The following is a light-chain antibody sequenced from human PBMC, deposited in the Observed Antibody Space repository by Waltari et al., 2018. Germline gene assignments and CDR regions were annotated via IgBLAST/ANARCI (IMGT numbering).Light chain of an antibody. V-gene: IGLV2-14*03. CDR2: DVS. J-gene: IGLJ2*01. CDR3: SSYTSTSTLVV. CDR1: TNDIGTYDY. Sequence: QSALPQPASVSGSPGQSITISCSGTTNDIGTYDYVSWYQHHPGKAPKLIIYDVSHRPSGVSSRFSGSKSGNTASLTVSGLQAEDEADYYCSSYTSTSTLVVFGGGTKLTVL.